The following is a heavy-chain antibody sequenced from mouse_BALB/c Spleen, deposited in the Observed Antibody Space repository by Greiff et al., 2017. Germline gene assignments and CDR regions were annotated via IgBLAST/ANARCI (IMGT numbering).Heavy chain of an antibody. J-gene: IGHJ3*01. CDR1: GFSLTGYG. CDR3: ARDGYSNYFAY. D-gene: IGHD2-5*01. Sequence: QVQLQQSGPGLVAPSQSLSITCTVSGFSLTGYGVNWVRQPPGKGLEWLGMIWGDGSTDYNSALKSRLSISKDNSKSQVFLKMNSLQTDDTARYSCARDGYSNYFAYWGQGTLVTVSA. V-gene: IGHV2-6-7*01. CDR2: IWGDGST.